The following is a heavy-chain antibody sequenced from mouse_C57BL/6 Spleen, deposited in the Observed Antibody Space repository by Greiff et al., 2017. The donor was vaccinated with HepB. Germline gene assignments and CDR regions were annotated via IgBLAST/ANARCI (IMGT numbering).Heavy chain of an antibody. J-gene: IGHJ4*01. Sequence: QVQLQQSGAELVRPGSSVKLSCKASGYTFTSYWMHWVKQRPIQGLEWIGNIDPSDSETHYNQKFKDKATLTVDKSSSTAYMQLSSLTSEDSAVYYCARGEGITTVRAMDYWGQGTSVTVSS. CDR1: GYTFTSYW. D-gene: IGHD1-1*01. V-gene: IGHV1-52*01. CDR3: ARGEGITTVRAMDY. CDR2: IDPSDSET.